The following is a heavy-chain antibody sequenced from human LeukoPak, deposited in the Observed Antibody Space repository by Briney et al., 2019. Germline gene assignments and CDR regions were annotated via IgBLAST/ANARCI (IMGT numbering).Heavy chain of an antibody. V-gene: IGHV1-8*01. J-gene: IGHJ4*02. D-gene: IGHD5-12*01. CDR1: GYTFTSYD. CDR3: ARDYRVAKADY. CDR2: MNPNSGNT. Sequence: ASVKVSCKASGYTFTSYDINWVRQATGQGLEWMGWMNPNSGNTGYAQKLQGRVTMTTDTSTSTAYMELRSLRSDDTAVYYCARDYRVAKADYWGQGTLVTVSS.